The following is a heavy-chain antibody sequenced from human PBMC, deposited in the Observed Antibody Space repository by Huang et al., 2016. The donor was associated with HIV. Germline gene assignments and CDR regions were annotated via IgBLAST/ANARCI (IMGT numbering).Heavy chain of an antibody. CDR3: ALKGDSSGWEYFRH. V-gene: IGHV3-30*03. D-gene: IGHD6-19*01. CDR2: ISYDGRNK. CDR1: GFIFSNYG. Sequence: QVQLVESGGGVVQPGRSLRLSCSASGFIFSNYGMHWVRQGSGKGREGGALISYDGRNKYYPDSVKGRFSISRDNSKNTLELQMNSLRAEDTAVYYCALKGDSSGWEYFRHWGQGTLVTVSS. J-gene: IGHJ1*01.